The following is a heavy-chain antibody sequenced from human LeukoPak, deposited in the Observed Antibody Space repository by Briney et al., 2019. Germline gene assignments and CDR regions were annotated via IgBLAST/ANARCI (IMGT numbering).Heavy chain of an antibody. CDR3: ARHGFFDP. V-gene: IGHV4-59*08. CDR2: IYYSGST. J-gene: IGHJ5*02. Sequence: SETLSLTCTVSGGSISNYYWSWIRQPPGKGLEWIGYIYYSGSTNYNPSLKSRVTISVDTSKNQFSLKLSSVTAADTAVYYCARHGFFDPWGQGTLVTVSS. CDR1: GGSISNYY. D-gene: IGHD3-10*01.